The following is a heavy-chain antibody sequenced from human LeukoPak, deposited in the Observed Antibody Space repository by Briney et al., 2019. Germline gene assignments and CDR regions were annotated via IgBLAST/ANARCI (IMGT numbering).Heavy chain of an antibody. CDR2: ISSSSSYI. Sequence: GGSLRLSCAASGFTFSSYSMNWVRQAPGKGLEWVSSISSSSSYIYYADSVKGRFTISRDNAKNSLYLRMNSLRAEDTAVYYCAISGADAFDIWGQGTMVTVSS. CDR1: GFTFSSYS. CDR3: AISGADAFDI. V-gene: IGHV3-21*01. D-gene: IGHD6-19*01. J-gene: IGHJ3*02.